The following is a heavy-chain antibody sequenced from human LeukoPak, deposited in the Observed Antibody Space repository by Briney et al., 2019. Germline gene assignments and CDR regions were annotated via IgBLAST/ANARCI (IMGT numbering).Heavy chain of an antibody. J-gene: IGHJ6*02. Sequence: GESLKISCKGSGYSFTSYWIGWVRQMPGKGLECMGIIYPGDSDTRYSPSFQGQVTISADKSISTAFLQWSDLKASDAAMYYCARHVPNAAPYGLDVWGQGTTVTVSS. CDR3: ARHVPNAAPYGLDV. CDR2: IYPGDSDT. V-gene: IGHV5-51*01. D-gene: IGHD6-6*01. CDR1: GYSFTSYW.